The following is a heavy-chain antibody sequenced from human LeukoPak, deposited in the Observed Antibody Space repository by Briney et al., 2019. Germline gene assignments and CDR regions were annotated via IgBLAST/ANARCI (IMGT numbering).Heavy chain of an antibody. Sequence: PSETLSLTCAVYGGSFTGYYWSWIRQPPGKGLEWIGEINQSGSTNYNPSLKSRVTISIDTSKNQFSLKLSSVTAADTAVYYCARGSHPSYYYYYMDVWGKGTTVTVSS. V-gene: IGHV4-34*01. J-gene: IGHJ6*03. CDR1: GGSFTGYY. CDR3: ARGSHPSYYYYYMDV. CDR2: INQSGST.